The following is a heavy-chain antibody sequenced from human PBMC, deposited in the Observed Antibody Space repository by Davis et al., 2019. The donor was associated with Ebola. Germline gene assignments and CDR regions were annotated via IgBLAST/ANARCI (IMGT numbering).Heavy chain of an antibody. CDR2: ISSSSSYI. V-gene: IGHV3-21*01. D-gene: IGHD3-3*01. J-gene: IGHJ3*02. CDR1: GFTFSSYS. CDR3: ARDSGITIDAFDI. Sequence: PGGSLRLSCAASGFTFSSYSMNWVRQAPGKGLEWVSSISSSSSYIYYADSVKGRFTISRDNAKNSLYLQMNSLRAEDTAVYYCARDSGITIDAFDIWGQGTMVTVSS.